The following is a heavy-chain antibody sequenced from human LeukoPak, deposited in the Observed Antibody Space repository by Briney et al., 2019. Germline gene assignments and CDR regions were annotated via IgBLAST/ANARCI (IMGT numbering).Heavy chain of an antibody. CDR2: IIPIFGTA. CDR1: GGTFSSYA. CDR3: ARAHTYYESSGSFDP. J-gene: IGHJ5*02. Sequence: ASVKVSCKASGGTFSSYAISWVRQAPGQGLEWMGGIIPIFGTANYAQKFQGRVTITADESTSTAYMELSSLRSEDTAVYYCARAHTYYESSGSFDPWGQGTLVTVSS. V-gene: IGHV1-69*13. D-gene: IGHD3-22*01.